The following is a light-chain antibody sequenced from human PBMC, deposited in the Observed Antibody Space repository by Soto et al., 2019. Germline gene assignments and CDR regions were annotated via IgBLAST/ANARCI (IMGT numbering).Light chain of an antibody. J-gene: IGKJ1*01. Sequence: EIVLTQSPGTLSLSPGERATLSCRASQSVSSSYLAWYQQKPGQAPRLLIYGASRRATGIPDRFSGSGSGTDFTLSISRLEPEDFAVYWCQHYGNSPTFGQGTKV. CDR3: QHYGNSPT. CDR2: GAS. CDR1: QSVSSSY. V-gene: IGKV3-20*01.